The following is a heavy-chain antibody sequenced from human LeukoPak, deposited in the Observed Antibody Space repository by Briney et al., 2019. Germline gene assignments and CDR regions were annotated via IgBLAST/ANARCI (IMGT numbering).Heavy chain of an antibody. CDR3: SIFEITLIVVLNS. CDR1: GFTFSSSG. CDR2: IDYDGRNA. V-gene: IGHV3-30*02. J-gene: IGHJ4*02. D-gene: IGHD3-22*01. Sequence: GGSLRLSCAASGFTFSSSGMHWVRQAPGKGLEWVAFIDYDGRNAFYADSVKGRFTISRDNSKNTLYLQMNSLRPEDTAIYYCSIFEITLIVVLNSWGQGTLVTVPS.